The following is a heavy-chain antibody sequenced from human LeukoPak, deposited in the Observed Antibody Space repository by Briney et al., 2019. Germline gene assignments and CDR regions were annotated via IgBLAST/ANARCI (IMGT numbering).Heavy chain of an antibody. V-gene: IGHV3-30*02. CDR3: AKASSYYDSSFFPRDWYFDL. CDR1: GFTFSSYG. J-gene: IGHJ2*01. CDR2: IRYDGSNK. Sequence: PGGSLRLSCAASGFTFSSYGMHWVRQAPGKGLEWVAFIRYDGSNKYYADSVKGRFTISRDNSKNTLYLQMNSLRAEDTAVYYCAKASSYYDSSFFPRDWYFDLWGRGTLVTVSS. D-gene: IGHD3-22*01.